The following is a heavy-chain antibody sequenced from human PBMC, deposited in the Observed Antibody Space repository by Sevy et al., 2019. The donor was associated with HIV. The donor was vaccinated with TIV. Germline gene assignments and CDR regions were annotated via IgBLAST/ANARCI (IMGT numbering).Heavy chain of an antibody. Sequence: GGSLRLSCAASGFTFSDYTIHWVRQAPGKGLEWVSVISYDGSRTSYADYVKGRFTISRDNSKNTLFLQMNSLRAEDTAVYYCTRVRGLLGWFDSWGQGTLVTVSS. D-gene: IGHD3-10*01. V-gene: IGHV3-30*04. J-gene: IGHJ5*01. CDR2: ISYDGSRT. CDR1: GFTFSDYT. CDR3: TRVRGLLGWFDS.